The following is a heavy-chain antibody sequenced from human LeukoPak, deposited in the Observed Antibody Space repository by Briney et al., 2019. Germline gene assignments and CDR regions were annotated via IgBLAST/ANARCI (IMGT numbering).Heavy chain of an antibody. D-gene: IGHD2-8*01. V-gene: IGHV1-46*01. CDR3: ARGGSFVLMGG. CDR2: INPSGGST. J-gene: IGHJ4*02. Sequence: ASVKVFCKASGYTFTSYYMHWVRQARGQGLEWMGIINPSGGSTSYAQKFQGRVTMTRDTSTSTVYMELSSLRSEVTAVYYCARGGSFVLMGGWGQGTLVTVSS. CDR1: GYTFTSYY.